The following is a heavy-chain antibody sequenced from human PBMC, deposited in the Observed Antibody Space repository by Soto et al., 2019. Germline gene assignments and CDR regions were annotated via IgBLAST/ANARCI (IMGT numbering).Heavy chain of an antibody. CDR3: ARSPPLAADAFEI. D-gene: IGHD6-19*01. CDR2: TYYRSKWYN. CDR1: GDSVSSNSSA. Sequence: SQTRSLTCAISGDSVSSNSSAWNWLRHSPSRGLELLGRTYYRSKWYNDYAVSVKSRITINPDTSKNQFSLQLNSVTPEDTAVDYCARSPPLAADAFEIGGQGTMVTASS. V-gene: IGHV6-1*01. J-gene: IGHJ3*02.